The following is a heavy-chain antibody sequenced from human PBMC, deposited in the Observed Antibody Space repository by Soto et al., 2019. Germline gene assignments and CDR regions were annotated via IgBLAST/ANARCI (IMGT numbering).Heavy chain of an antibody. J-gene: IGHJ4*02. CDR3: ARSYSYGCNDY. CDR1: GWTFPNYD. V-gene: IGHV1-8*01. CDR2: VNPNSGYT. Sequence: AAVKVSCKXSGWTFPNYDINWVRQAAGQGLEWVGWVNPNSGYTAYAQKFVGRVTMTRNTPLRTAYMELSSLTSGDTAVYYCARSYSYGCNDYWGQGTLVTVSS. D-gene: IGHD5-18*01.